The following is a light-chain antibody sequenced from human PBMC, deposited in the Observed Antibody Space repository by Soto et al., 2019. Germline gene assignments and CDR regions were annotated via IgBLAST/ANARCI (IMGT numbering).Light chain of an antibody. Sequence: DIELTQSPSFLSASVGERVTISCRASQGISSYLAWYQQKPGKAPKLLIYAASTLQTGVPSRFSGSGSGTAFILTISSLQPEDFATYYCQQLNSYPLTFGRGTKLEIK. CDR3: QQLNSYPLT. J-gene: IGKJ2*01. CDR2: AAS. V-gene: IGKV1-9*01. CDR1: QGISSY.